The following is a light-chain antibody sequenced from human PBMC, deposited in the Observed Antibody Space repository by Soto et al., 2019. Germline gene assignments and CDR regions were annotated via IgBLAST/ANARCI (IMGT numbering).Light chain of an antibody. Sequence: QSALTQPPSASGSPGQSVTISCTGTSSDVGGYPYVSWYQQHPGKAPKLMTYEVSKRPSGVPDRFSGSKSGNTASLSFSWLQAEDEADYYRSSHAGSNNYVFGTGTKVTVL. V-gene: IGLV2-8*01. CDR1: SSDVGGYPY. CDR2: EVS. J-gene: IGLJ1*01. CDR3: SSHAGSNNYV.